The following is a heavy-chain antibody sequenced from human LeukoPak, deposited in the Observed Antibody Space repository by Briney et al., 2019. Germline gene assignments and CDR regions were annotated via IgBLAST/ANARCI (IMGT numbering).Heavy chain of an antibody. CDR1: GGSFSGYY. D-gene: IGHD6-19*01. Sequence: PSETLSLTCAVYGGSFSGYYWSWIRQPPGKGLEWIGEINHSGSTNYNPSLKSRVTISVDTSKNQFSLKLSSVTAADTAVYYCARDGDSSGWYPKFDYWGQGTLVTVSS. CDR2: INHSGST. J-gene: IGHJ4*02. V-gene: IGHV4-34*01. CDR3: ARDGDSSGWYPKFDY.